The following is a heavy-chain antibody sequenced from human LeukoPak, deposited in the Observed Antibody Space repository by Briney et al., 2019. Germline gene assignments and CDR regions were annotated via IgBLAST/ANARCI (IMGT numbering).Heavy chain of an antibody. CDR1: GYSFTNYW. CDR3: ARQGGQWLVQGAFDI. Sequence: GESLKISLQGSGYSFTNYWIGWVRPMPGKGLEWMGMIYPGDSATRYSPSFQGQVTISADKSIDTAYLQSSSLKASDTAIYYCARQGGQWLVQGAFDIWGQGTMVTVSS. J-gene: IGHJ3*02. V-gene: IGHV5-51*01. CDR2: IYPGDSAT. D-gene: IGHD6-19*01.